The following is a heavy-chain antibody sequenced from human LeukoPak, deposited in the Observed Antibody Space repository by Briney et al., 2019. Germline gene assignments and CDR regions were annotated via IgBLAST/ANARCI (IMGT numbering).Heavy chain of an antibody. CDR1: GYTFTNYA. D-gene: IGHD3/OR15-3a*01. Sequence: ASVKVSCKASGYTFTNYAIHWVRQAPGQRLEWMGWINAGNGNTKFSQNFQGRVTMTTDTSTSTAYMELRSLRSDDTAVYYCARVGVRGIFGPFDYWGQGTLVTVSS. J-gene: IGHJ4*02. V-gene: IGHV1-3*01. CDR2: INAGNGNT. CDR3: ARVGVRGIFGPFDY.